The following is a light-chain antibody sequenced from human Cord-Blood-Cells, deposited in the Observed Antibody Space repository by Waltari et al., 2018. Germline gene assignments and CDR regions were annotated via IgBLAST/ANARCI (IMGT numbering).Light chain of an antibody. CDR3: CSYAGSSTLV. V-gene: IGLV2-23*02. CDR1: SSDVGRYNL. J-gene: IGLJ3*02. CDR2: KVS. Sequence: QSALTQPASVSGSPGQSITISCTGTSSDVGRYNLVSWSQQHPGKAPKLMIYKVSKRPSGVSNRFSGSKSGNTASLTISGLQAEDEADYYCCSYAGSSTLVFGGGTKLTVL.